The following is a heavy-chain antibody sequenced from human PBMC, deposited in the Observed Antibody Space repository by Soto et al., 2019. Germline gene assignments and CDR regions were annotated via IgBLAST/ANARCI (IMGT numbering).Heavy chain of an antibody. Sequence: EVQLVESGGGLVQPGRSLRLSCAASGFTFDAYPMHWVRQAPGKGLEWVAGLAWDGGSIEYVDSVEGRFTIARGNAKNSLYLQMSSLRDEDTAVYYCVRDGAFDFWGQGTQVTVSS. CDR3: VRDGAFDF. V-gene: IGHV3-9*01. CDR1: GFTFDAYP. J-gene: IGHJ3*01. CDR2: LAWDGGSI.